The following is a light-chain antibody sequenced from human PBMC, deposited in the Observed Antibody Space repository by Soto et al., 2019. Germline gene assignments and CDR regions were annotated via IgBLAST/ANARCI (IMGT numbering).Light chain of an antibody. V-gene: IGKV3-15*01. CDR2: GAS. J-gene: IGKJ2*01. CDR1: QSINSE. CDR3: QQGHNWPLT. Sequence: EIVMTQSPATLSLSPGKRPALSCRARQSINSELAWYQQKPGQPPRLLIYGASTRATGVPARFTGSESGSEFTLTISGLQSEDFAFYYCQQGHNWPLTFGQGTRLEI.